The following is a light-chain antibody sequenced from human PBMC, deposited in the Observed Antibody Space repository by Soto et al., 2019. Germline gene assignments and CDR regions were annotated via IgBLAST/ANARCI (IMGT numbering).Light chain of an antibody. Sequence: DIQLTQSPSFLSASVGDRVTITCRASQGISSYLAWYQQKXXKAPKLLIYAASTLQSGVPSRFSGSGSGTEFTLTISSLQPEDFVTYYCQQLNSYPQTFGQGTKVEIK. CDR1: QGISSY. V-gene: IGKV1-9*01. CDR3: QQLNSYPQT. J-gene: IGKJ1*01. CDR2: AAS.